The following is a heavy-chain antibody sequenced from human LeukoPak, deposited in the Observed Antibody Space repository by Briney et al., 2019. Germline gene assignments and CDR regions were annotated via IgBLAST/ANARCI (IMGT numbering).Heavy chain of an antibody. D-gene: IGHD3-10*01. CDR2: IKQDGSEK. Sequence: GGSLRLSCAASGFTFSSYWMSWVRQAPGKGLEWVANIKQDGSEKYYVDSVKGRFTISRDNVKNSLYLQMNSLRAEDTAVYYCARVVWFGENWFDPWGQGTLVTVSS. CDR3: ARVVWFGENWFDP. V-gene: IGHV3-7*03. CDR1: GFTFSSYW. J-gene: IGHJ5*02.